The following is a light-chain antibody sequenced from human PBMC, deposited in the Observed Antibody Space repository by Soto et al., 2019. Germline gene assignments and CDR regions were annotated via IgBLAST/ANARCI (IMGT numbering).Light chain of an antibody. CDR1: ENINQN. CDR3: QQYNTWPLT. V-gene: IGKV3-15*01. Sequence: ETVMSPSPATVSVSTGEGATLSCRATENINQNLAWYQQKPGQATRLLIHGAAYRATGIPDRFSGRGSGTEFTLAISRLQSEDFAVYYCQQYNTWPLTFGGGTKVDIK. J-gene: IGKJ4*01. CDR2: GAA.